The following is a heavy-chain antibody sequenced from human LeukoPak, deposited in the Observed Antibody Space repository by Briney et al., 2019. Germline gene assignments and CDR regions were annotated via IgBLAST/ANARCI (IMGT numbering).Heavy chain of an antibody. CDR3: ARATMVRGVTNYFDC. V-gene: IGHV3-53*01. D-gene: IGHD3-10*01. J-gene: IGHJ4*02. CDR2: VYSGAST. Sequence: VGSLRLSCAASGFTVSSNYMSWVRQAPGKGLEWISVVYSGASTYYADSVKGRFTISRDNSKNTLYLQMNSLRAEDTAVYYCARATMVRGVTNYFDCWGQGTLVTVSS. CDR1: GFTVSSNY.